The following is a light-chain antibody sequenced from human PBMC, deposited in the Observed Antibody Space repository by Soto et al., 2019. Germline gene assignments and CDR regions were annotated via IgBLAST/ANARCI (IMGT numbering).Light chain of an antibody. CDR3: QQYNNWPLT. CDR2: DAS. CDR1: QSISRT. J-gene: IGKJ4*01. V-gene: IGKV3D-15*01. Sequence: EIVLTQSPDTLSVSPGERATLSCRASQSISRTLAWYQQNSGQPPRLLISDASTRATGFPARFSGSGSGTEFTLTISRLQSEDFAVYYCQQYNNWPLTFGGGTTVEIK.